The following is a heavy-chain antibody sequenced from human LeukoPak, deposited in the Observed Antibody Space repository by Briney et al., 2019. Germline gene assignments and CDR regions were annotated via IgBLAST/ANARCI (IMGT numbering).Heavy chain of an antibody. J-gene: IGHJ4*02. D-gene: IGHD3-3*01. Sequence: GGSLRLSCAASGFTFSNFWMHWVRQAPGKGLVWVALIYGDGSFTRYADSVKGRFTISRDNAKNTVYLQMNSLRVEDTAVYYCAGQDRFLEWLPYFDYWGQGTLVTVSS. CDR3: AGQDRFLEWLPYFDY. CDR1: GFTFSNFW. V-gene: IGHV3-74*01. CDR2: IYGDGSFT.